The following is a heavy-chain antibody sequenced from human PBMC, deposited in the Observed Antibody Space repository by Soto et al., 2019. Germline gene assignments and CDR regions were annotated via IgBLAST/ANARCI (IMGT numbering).Heavy chain of an antibody. CDR3: ARVKRSTSRLDP. J-gene: IGHJ5*02. Sequence: SETLSLTCTVSGGSISGYYWSWIRQPPGKGLEWIGYVYYSGSTSYNPSLETGVTISVDTSKNQFSLKLTSVTPADTAIYYCARVKRSTSRLDPWGQGTLVTVSS. CDR1: GGSISGYY. V-gene: IGHV4-59*01. D-gene: IGHD1-26*01. CDR2: VYYSGST.